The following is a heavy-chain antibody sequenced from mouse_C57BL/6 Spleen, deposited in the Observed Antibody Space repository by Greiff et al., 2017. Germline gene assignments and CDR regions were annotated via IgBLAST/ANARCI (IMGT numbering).Heavy chain of an antibody. J-gene: IGHJ3*01. Sequence: QVQLQQSGAELARPGASVKLSCKASGYTFTSYGISWVKQRTGQGLEWIGEIYPRSGNTYYNEKFKGKATLTADKSSSTAYMELRSLTSEDSAVYFCARDYYGSSRGFAYWGQGTLVTVSA. D-gene: IGHD1-1*01. CDR3: ARDYYGSSRGFAY. CDR1: GYTFTSYG. CDR2: IYPRSGNT. V-gene: IGHV1-81*01.